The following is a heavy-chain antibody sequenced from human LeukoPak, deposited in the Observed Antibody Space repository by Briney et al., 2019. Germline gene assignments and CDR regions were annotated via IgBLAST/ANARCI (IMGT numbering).Heavy chain of an antibody. CDR1: GGTFNNSA. CDR3: ARDVHGDYGSGWFDP. J-gene: IGHJ5*02. V-gene: IGHV1-69*05. D-gene: IGHD4-17*01. Sequence: SVKVSCKTSGGTFNNSAISWVRQAPGQGLEWLGGIMPLFGTAGYAQKFQGRVTITKDESTRTVYLELTSLTSDDTAVYYCARDVHGDYGSGWFDPWGQGTLVSVTS. CDR2: IMPLFGTA.